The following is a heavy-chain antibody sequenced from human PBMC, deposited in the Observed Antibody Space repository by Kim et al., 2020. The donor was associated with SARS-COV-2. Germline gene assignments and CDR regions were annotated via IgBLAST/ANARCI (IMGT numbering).Heavy chain of an antibody. V-gene: IGHV4-4*07. J-gene: IGHJ3*02. CDR2: IYTSGST. CDR3: ARDRRITIFGVVIEDAFAI. CDR1: GGSISSYY. D-gene: IGHD3-3*01. Sequence: SETLSLTCTVSGGSISSYYWSWIRQPAGKGLEWIGRIYTSGSTNYNPSLKSRVTMSVDTSKNQFSLKLSSVTAADTAVYYCARDRRITIFGVVIEDAFAIWGPGTMVTVSS.